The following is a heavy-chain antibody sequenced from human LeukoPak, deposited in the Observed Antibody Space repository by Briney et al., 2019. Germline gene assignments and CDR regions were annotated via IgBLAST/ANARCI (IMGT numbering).Heavy chain of an antibody. CDR3: TTETATPVGDYYYYYMDV. CDR2: IKSKTDGGTT. D-gene: IGHD5-18*01. V-gene: IGHV3-15*01. J-gene: IGHJ6*03. CDR1: GFTFSNAW. Sequence: GGSLRLSCAASGFTFSNAWMCWVRQAPGKGLEWVGRIKSKTDGGTTDYAAPVKGRFTISRDDSKNTLYLQMNSLKTEDTAVYYCTTETATPVGDYYYYYMDVWGKGTTVTISS.